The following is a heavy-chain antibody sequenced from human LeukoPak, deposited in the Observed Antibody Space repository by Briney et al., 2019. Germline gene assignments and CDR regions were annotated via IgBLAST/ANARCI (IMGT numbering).Heavy chain of an antibody. V-gene: IGHV3-23*01. J-gene: IGHJ6*03. D-gene: IGHD2-21*02. Sequence: GGSLRLSCAASGFTFSSYAMNWVRQAPGKGLEWVSSISGNGGSTYYADSVKGRFTISRDNSKNTLYLQMNSLRAEDTAVYYCAKGGCGGDCFGDFYYMDVWGKGTTVTISS. CDR1: GFTFSSYA. CDR3: AKGGCGGDCFGDFYYMDV. CDR2: ISGNGGST.